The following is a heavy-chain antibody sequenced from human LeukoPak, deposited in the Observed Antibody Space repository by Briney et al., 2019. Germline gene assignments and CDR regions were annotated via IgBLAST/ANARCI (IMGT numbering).Heavy chain of an antibody. D-gene: IGHD4-23*01. CDR3: AKDNGGLDY. V-gene: IGHV3-30*18. Sequence: SCKASGYTFTSYGMHWVRQAPGKGLEWVAVISYDGSNKYYADSVKGRFTISRDNSKNTLYLQMNSLRAEDTAVYYCAKDNGGLDYWGQGTLVTVSS. CDR1: GYTFTSYG. CDR2: ISYDGSNK. J-gene: IGHJ4*02.